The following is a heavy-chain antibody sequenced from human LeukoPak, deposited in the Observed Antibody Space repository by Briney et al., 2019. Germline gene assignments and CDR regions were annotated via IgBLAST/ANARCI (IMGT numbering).Heavy chain of an antibody. J-gene: IGHJ4*02. D-gene: IGHD3-22*01. Sequence: SETLSLTCTVSGGSISSGDYYWSWIRQPPGKGLEWIGYIYYSGSTYYNPSLKSRVTISVDTSKNQFSLKLSSVTAADTAVYYCARGLHYYDSSGYLVYFVYWGQGTLVTVSS. V-gene: IGHV4-30-4*01. CDR2: IYYSGST. CDR3: ARGLHYYDSSGYLVYFVY. CDR1: GGSISSGDYY.